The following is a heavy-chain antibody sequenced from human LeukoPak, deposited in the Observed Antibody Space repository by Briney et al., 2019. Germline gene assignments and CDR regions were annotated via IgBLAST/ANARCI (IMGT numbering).Heavy chain of an antibody. CDR2: IYTSGST. J-gene: IGHJ5*02. V-gene: IGHV4-4*07. CDR1: GGSISSYY. CDR3: ARGLSIAAALNWFGP. D-gene: IGHD6-13*01. Sequence: SETLSLTCTVSGGSISSYYWSWIRQPAGKGLEWIGRIYTSGSTNYNPSLKSRVTMSVDTSKNQFSLKLSSVTAADTAVYYCARGLSIAAALNWFGPWGQGTLVTVSS.